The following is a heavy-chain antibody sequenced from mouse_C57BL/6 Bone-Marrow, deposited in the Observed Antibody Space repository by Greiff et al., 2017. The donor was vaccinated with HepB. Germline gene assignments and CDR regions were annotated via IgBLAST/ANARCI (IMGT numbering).Heavy chain of an antibody. J-gene: IGHJ3*01. Sequence: EVKLMESGAELVRPGASVKLSCTASGFNFKDDYMHWVKQRPEQGLEWIGWIDPENGDTEYASKFQGKATITADTSSNTAYLQLSSLTSEDTAVYYCTTSYGSSSAYWGQGTLVTVSA. CDR1: GFNFKDDY. CDR3: TTSYGSSSAY. V-gene: IGHV14-4*01. D-gene: IGHD1-1*01. CDR2: IDPENGDT.